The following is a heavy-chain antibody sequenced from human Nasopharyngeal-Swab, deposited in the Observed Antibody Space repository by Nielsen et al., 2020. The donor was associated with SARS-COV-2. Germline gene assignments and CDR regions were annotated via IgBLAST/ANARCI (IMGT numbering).Heavy chain of an antibody. CDR3: ARDAYPGYI. CDR1: GFTFSSYE. CDR2: ISSGSTI. D-gene: IGHD2-2*01. Sequence: GESLKISCAASGFTFSSYEMNWVRQAPGKGLEWVSYISSGSTIYYADSVKGRFTISRDNAKNSLYLQMNSLRAEDTAVYYCARDAYPGYIWGQGTMVTVSS. J-gene: IGHJ3*02. V-gene: IGHV3-48*03.